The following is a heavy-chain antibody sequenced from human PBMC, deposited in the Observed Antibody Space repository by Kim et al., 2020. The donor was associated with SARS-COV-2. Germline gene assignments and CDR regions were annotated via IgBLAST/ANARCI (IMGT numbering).Heavy chain of an antibody. V-gene: IGHV4-34*01. D-gene: IGHD1-7*01. J-gene: IGHJ6*02. CDR3: ARGPPELRYGMDV. Sequence: YNPSLKSRVTISVDTSKNQFSLKLSSVTAADTAVYYCARGPPELRYGMDVWGQGTTVTVSS.